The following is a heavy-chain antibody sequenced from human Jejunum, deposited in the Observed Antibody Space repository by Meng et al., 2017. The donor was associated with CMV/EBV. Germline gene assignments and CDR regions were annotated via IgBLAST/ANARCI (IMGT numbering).Heavy chain of an antibody. V-gene: IGHV3-7*01. J-gene: IGHJ3*02. CDR2: IKEDGRVT. CDR3: ARDTSPVSNNVWCDACDI. Sequence: GDYWLTWVRQAPGKGLEWVANIKEDGRVTYYVDSVKGRFTISRDNAKNALYMQMSSLRAEDTGVYYCARDTSPVSNNVWCDACDIWGQGTRVTVSS. CDR1: GDYW. D-gene: IGHD2-8*02.